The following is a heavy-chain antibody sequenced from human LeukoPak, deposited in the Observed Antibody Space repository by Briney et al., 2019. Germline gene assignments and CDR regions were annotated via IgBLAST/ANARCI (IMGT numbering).Heavy chain of an antibody. CDR3: AKDSVCDSGGYCASEGPPR. J-gene: IGHJ4*02. D-gene: IGHD6-19*01. Sequence: GGSLRLSCAASGFTFSSYAMSWVRQAPGKGLEWVSAISGSGGSTYYADSVKGRFTISRDNSKNTLYLQMNSLRAEDTAVYYCAKDSVCDSGGYCASEGPPRGGKGTLVTVSS. CDR1: GFTFSSYA. V-gene: IGHV3-23*01. CDR2: ISGSGGST.